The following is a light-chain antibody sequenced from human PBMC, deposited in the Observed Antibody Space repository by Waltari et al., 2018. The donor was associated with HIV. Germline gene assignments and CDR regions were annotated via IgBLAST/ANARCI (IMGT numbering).Light chain of an antibody. V-gene: IGLV2-14*03. J-gene: IGLJ1*01. CDR2: DVS. Sequence: QSALTQPASVSGSPGQSITISCTGTRRDAGLYSFVSWYHKHPGKAPRLMIYDVSNRPSGVSNRFSGSKSGDTASLTISGLQAEDEADYYCSSYTRSNIRVFGTGTKVTVL. CDR1: RRDAGLYSF. CDR3: SSYTRSNIRV.